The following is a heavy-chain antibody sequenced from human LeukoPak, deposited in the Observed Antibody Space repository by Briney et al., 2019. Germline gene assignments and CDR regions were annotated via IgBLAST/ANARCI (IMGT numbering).Heavy chain of an antibody. V-gene: IGHV4-31*03. Sequence: PSQTLSLTCNVSGGSISSGGYYWSWIRQHPGKGLEWIGYIYYSGSTYYNPSLKSRVTISVDTSKNQLSLELSSVSAADTAVYYCARDWVGDYAMDPWGQGTLVTVSS. CDR3: ARDWVGDYAMDP. D-gene: IGHD4-17*01. CDR2: IYYSGST. CDR1: GGSISSGGYY. J-gene: IGHJ5*02.